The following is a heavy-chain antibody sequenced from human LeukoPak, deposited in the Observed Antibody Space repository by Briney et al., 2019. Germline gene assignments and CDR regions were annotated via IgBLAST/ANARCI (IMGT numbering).Heavy chain of an antibody. Sequence: SVXXXCXASGYTFTSYAMNWVRQAPGQGLEWMGWVNTNTGNPTYAQGFTGRFVFSLDTSVSTAYLQISSLKAEDTAVYYCARXPGATLSDAFDIWGQGTMVTVSS. CDR3: ARXPGATLSDAFDI. D-gene: IGHD1-26*01. V-gene: IGHV7-4-1*02. CDR2: VNTNTGNP. CDR1: GYTFTSYA. J-gene: IGHJ3*02.